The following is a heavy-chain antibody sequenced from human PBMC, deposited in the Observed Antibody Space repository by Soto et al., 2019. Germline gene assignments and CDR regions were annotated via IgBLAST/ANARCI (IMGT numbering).Heavy chain of an antibody. Sequence: PGGSLRLSCAASGFTFSSYGMHWVRQAPGKGLEWVAVIWYDGSNKYYADSVKGRFTISRDNSKNTLYLQMNSPRAEDTAVYYCAGHYYDSSGYYSSLNYWGQGTLVTVSS. CDR2: IWYDGSNK. J-gene: IGHJ4*02. V-gene: IGHV3-33*01. D-gene: IGHD3-22*01. CDR1: GFTFSSYG. CDR3: AGHYYDSSGYYSSLNY.